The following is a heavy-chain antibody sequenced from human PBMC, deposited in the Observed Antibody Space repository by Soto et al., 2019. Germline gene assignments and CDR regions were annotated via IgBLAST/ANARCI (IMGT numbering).Heavy chain of an antibody. CDR1: GDSVSPNCAT. CDR2: TYLRYKWYN. V-gene: IGHV6-1*01. D-gene: IGHD2-15*01. CDR3: ARAAVAFDAFDL. J-gene: IGHJ3*01. Sequence: QIQLQQSGPGLVKPSQTLSLTCVISGDSVSPNCATGIYLGESPSRGLERLGRTYLRYKWYNEYAVSVKSRIAIRPDTSKNLFSLQLSSVTPEDTAVYFCARAAVAFDAFDLWGQGTVVTVSS.